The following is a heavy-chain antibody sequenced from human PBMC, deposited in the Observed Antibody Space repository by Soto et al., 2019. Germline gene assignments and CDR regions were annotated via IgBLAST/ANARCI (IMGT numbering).Heavy chain of an antibody. CDR3: AKDPLIAARSEPSYYYYYGMDV. J-gene: IGHJ6*02. CDR2: ISYDGSNK. V-gene: IGHV3-30*18. CDR1: GFTFSSYG. D-gene: IGHD6-6*01. Sequence: GGSLRLSCAASGFTFSSYGMHWVRQAPGKGLEWVAVISYDGSNKYYADSVKGRFTISRDNSKNTLYLQMNSLRAEDTAVYYCAKDPLIAARSEPSYYYYYGMDVWGQGTTVTVSS.